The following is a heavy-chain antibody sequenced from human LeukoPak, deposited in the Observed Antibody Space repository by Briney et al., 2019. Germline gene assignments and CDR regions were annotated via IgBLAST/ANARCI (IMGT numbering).Heavy chain of an antibody. CDR2: IYYSGST. CDR3: ARADCSSTSCYYGMDV. V-gene: IGHV4-59*01. CDR1: GGSISSYY. D-gene: IGHD2-2*01. J-gene: IGHJ6*02. Sequence: PSETLSLTCTVSGGSISSYYWSWIWQPPGKGLEWSGYIYYSGSTNYNPSLKSRVTISVDTSKNQFSLKLSSVTAADTAVYYCARADCSSTSCYYGMDVWGQGTTVTVSS.